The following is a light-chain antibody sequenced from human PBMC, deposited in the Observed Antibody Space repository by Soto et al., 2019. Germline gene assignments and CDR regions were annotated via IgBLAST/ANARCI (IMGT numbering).Light chain of an antibody. CDR1: TLGDKY. Sequence: SYELTQPPSVSVSPGETATITCSGDTLGDKYACWYQQKPGQSPVLIIYQDIKRPSGIPERFSGSNSGNTATLTISETQAMDEADYYCQAWDSSTVVFGGGTQLTVL. CDR2: QDI. CDR3: QAWDSSTVV. J-gene: IGLJ2*01. V-gene: IGLV3-1*01.